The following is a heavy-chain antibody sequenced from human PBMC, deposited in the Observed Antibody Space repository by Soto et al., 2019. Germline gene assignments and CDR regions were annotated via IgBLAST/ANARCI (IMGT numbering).Heavy chain of an antibody. D-gene: IGHD3-22*01. CDR2: ISSSSSYI. V-gene: IGHV3-21*01. Sequence: GGFLRLSCAASGFTFSSYSMNWVRQAPGKGLEWVSSISSSSSYIYYADSVKGRFTISRDNAKNSLYLQMNSLRAEDTAVYYCARDDDYYDSSGLFDYWGQGTLVTVSS. J-gene: IGHJ4*02. CDR3: ARDDDYYDSSGLFDY. CDR1: GFTFSSYS.